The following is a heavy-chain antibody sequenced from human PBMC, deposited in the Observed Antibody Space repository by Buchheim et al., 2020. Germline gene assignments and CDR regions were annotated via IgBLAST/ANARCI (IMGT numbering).Heavy chain of an antibody. J-gene: IGHJ4*02. D-gene: IGHD5-18*01. V-gene: IGHV3-30*18. Sequence: QVQLVESGGGLVQPGWSLRLSCAASGFTFSSYGMHWVRQAPGKGLAWVAVISYDGSKTYYAESVKGRFTISRDNYKNPLYLQMNSQRAEDTAVYYCAKDRPYGYSYYFDYWGQGTL. CDR3: AKDRPYGYSYYFDY. CDR2: ISYDGSKT. CDR1: GFTFSSYG.